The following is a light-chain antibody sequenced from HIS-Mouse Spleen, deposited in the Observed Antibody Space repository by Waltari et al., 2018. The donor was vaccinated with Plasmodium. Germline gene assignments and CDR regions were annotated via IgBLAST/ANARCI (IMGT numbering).Light chain of an antibody. Sequence: AIQMTQSPSSLSASVGDRVTITCRASQGIRNDLGWDQQKPGKAPKLLIYAASSLQSGVPSRCSGSGAGTDFTLTISSLQPEDFATYYCLQDYNYPYTFGQGTKLEIK. CDR3: LQDYNYPYT. V-gene: IGKV1-6*01. J-gene: IGKJ2*01. CDR1: QGIRND. CDR2: AAS.